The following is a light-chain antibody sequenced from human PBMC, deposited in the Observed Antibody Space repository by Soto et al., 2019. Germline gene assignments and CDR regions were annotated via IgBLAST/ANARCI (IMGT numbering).Light chain of an antibody. J-gene: IGKJ1*01. CDR1: QSVSNNY. V-gene: IGKV3D-7*01. Sequence: EIVMTQSPATLSVSPVERATLSCRSSQSVSNNYLAWYQQKPGQAPRLLIYGTSTRATGIPVRFSGSGSGTDFTLTISSLQPEDFAVYFCHQDFNLPWTFGQGTKVDIK. CDR3: HQDFNLPWT. CDR2: GTS.